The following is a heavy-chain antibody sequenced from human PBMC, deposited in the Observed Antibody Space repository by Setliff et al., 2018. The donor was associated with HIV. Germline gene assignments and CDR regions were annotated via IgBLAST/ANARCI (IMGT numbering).Heavy chain of an antibody. J-gene: IGHJ4*02. CDR1: GGSFSSSSYY. CDR3: ARHPSRDSRWELDY. CDR2: IYYSGST. V-gene: IGHV4-39*01. Sequence: PSETLSLTCIVSGGSFSSSSYYWSWIRQPPGKGLEWIGTIYYSGSTYYNPSLKSRATISVDTSKNQFSLKLSSVTAADTAVYYCARHPSRDSRWELDYWGQGTLVTVSS. D-gene: IGHD1-26*01.